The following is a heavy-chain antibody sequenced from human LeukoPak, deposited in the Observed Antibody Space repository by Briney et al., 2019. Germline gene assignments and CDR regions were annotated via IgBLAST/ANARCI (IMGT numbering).Heavy chain of an antibody. CDR3: ARMVRGVSDLFDP. CDR2: IYSGGST. V-gene: IGHV3-66*01. Sequence: GGSLRLSCAASGFTVSSNYMSWVRQAPGKGLEWVSVIYSGGSTYYADTVKGRFTISRDNSKNTLYLQMNSLRAEDTAVYYCARMVRGVSDLFDPWGQGTLVTVSS. D-gene: IGHD3-10*01. CDR1: GFTVSSNY. J-gene: IGHJ5*02.